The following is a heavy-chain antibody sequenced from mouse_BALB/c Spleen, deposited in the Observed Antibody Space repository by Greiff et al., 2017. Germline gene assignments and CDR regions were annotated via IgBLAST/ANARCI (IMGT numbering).Heavy chain of an antibody. CDR2: INPSSGYT. CDR3: ARTIYYGSSYLDY. V-gene: IGHV1-4*02. D-gene: IGHD1-1*01. J-gene: IGHJ2*01. Sequence: QVQLQQSAAELARPGASVKMSCKASGYTFTSYTMHWVKQRPGQGLEWIGYINPSSGYTEYNQKFKDKTTLTADKSSSTAYMQLSSLTSEDSAVYYCARTIYYGSSYLDYWGQGTTLTVSS. CDR1: GYTFTSYT.